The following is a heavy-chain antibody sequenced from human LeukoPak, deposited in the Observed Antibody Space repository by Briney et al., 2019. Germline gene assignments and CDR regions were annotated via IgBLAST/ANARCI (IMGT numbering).Heavy chain of an antibody. CDR2: IRYDGSNK. V-gene: IGHV3-30*02. CDR3: AKDQGYYDFWSGYSFDY. J-gene: IGHJ4*02. Sequence: GGSLRLSCAASAFTFSSYGMHWVRQAPGKGLEWEAFIRYDGSNKYYADSVKGRFTISRDNSKNTLYLQMNSLRAEDTAVYYCAKDQGYYDFWSGYSFDYWGQGTLVTVSS. D-gene: IGHD3-3*01. CDR1: AFTFSSYG.